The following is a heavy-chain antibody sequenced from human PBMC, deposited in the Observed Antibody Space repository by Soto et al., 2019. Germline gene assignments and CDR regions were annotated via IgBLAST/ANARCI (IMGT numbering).Heavy chain of an antibody. CDR2: ISQSAGGNT. CDR3: AGWNYDY. D-gene: IGHD1-7*01. CDR1: GFNFRAYG. V-gene: IGHV3-23*01. Sequence: GGSLRLSCAASGFNFRAYGMMWVRQAPGKRLEWVSAISQSAGGNTYYADSVKGRFTISRDDSTNTLYLQMDSLRPEDTAQYYCAGWNYDYWGQGTQVTVSS. J-gene: IGHJ4*02.